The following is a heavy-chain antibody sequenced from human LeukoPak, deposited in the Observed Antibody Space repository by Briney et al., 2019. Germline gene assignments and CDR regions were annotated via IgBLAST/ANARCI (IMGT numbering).Heavy chain of an antibody. D-gene: IGHD3-22*01. V-gene: IGHV1-46*01. CDR1: GYTFTSYY. J-gene: IGHJ3*02. CDR3: ARGGGITMIVVVSRPRGAFDI. Sequence: ASVKVSCKASGYTFTSYYMHWVRQAPGQGLEWMGIINPSGGSTSYAQKFQGRVTMTRDTSTSTVYMELSSLRSEDTAVHYCARGGGITMIVVVSRPRGAFDIWGQGTMVTVSS. CDR2: INPSGGST.